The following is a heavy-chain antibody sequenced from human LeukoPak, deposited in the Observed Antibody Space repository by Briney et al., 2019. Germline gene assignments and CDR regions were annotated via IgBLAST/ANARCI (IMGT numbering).Heavy chain of an antibody. CDR3: ARGYLSSTRTDYFDY. CDR1: GFTFSSYS. CDR2: ISISTSSI. D-gene: IGHD6-13*01. Sequence: PGGSLRLSCVGSGFTFSSYSMSWVRQAPGKGLEWVSYISISTSSIDYADSVKGRFTISRDNAKNSLYLQMNSLRAEDTAVYYCARGYLSSTRTDYFDYWGQGTLVTVSS. J-gene: IGHJ4*02. V-gene: IGHV3-48*01.